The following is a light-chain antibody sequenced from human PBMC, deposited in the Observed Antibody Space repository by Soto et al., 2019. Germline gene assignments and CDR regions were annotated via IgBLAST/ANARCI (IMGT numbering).Light chain of an antibody. CDR3: QQNNKLPPVT. Sequence: EVVMTQSPATVSVSPGEGVTLSCRASQTISNDLAWYQQKPGQAPRLLIYGASTRATGVPARFSGGGSGTEFTLTNSSLQSEDFSFLYWQQNNKLPPVTFGGGTKVEIK. CDR2: GAS. CDR1: QTISND. J-gene: IGKJ4*01. V-gene: IGKV3-15*01.